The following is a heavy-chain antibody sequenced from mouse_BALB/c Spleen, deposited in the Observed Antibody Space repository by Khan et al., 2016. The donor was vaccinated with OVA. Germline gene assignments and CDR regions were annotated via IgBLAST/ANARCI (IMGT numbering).Heavy chain of an antibody. CDR1: AYTFTNYG. CDR3: ASQGGNSYYFDY. CDR2: INTYTGEP. D-gene: IGHD2-1*01. V-gene: IGHV9-1*02. J-gene: IGHJ2*01. Sequence: QIQLVQSGPELKKPGETVKISCKASAYTFTNYGMNWVKQAPGKGLKWMGWINTYTGEPTYADDFKGRFAFSLETSASTAYLQINNLKNEDMATYFGASQGGNSYYFDYWGQGTTLTVSS.